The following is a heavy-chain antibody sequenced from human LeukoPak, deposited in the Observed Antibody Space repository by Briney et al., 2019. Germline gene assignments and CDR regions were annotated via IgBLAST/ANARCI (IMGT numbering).Heavy chain of an antibody. J-gene: IGHJ4*02. Sequence: ASVKVSCKASGGTFSSYAISWVRQAPGQGLEWMGGTIPIFGTANYAQKFQGRVTITADESTSTAYMELSSLRSEDTAVYYCARQGPYDFWSGYYDYWGQGTLVTVSS. D-gene: IGHD3-3*01. CDR1: GGTFSSYA. CDR3: ARQGPYDFWSGYYDY. V-gene: IGHV1-69*13. CDR2: TIPIFGTA.